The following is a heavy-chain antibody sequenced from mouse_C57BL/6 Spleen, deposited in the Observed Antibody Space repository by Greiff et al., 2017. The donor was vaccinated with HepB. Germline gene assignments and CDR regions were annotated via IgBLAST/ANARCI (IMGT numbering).Heavy chain of an antibody. CDR3: ARDEDYGSSYNY. CDR2: ISYDGSN. D-gene: IGHD1-1*01. Sequence: EVKLLESGPGLVKPSQSLSLTCSVTGYSITSGYYWNWIRQFPGNKLEWMGYISYDGSNNYNPSLKNRITITRDTSKNQFFLKLNSVTTEDTATYYCARDEDYGSSYNYWGQGTTLTVSS. CDR1: GYSITSGYY. V-gene: IGHV3-6*01. J-gene: IGHJ2*01.